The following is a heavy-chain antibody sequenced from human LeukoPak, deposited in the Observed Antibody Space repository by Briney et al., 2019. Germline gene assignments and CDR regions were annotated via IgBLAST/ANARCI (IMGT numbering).Heavy chain of an antibody. CDR1: GGSVSSGGYY. J-gene: IGHJ5*02. V-gene: IGHV4-31*03. CDR3: ARVGSYAGSGYYSHSWFDP. Sequence: SETLSLTCTVSGGSVSSGGYYWTWIRQHPGTGLEFIGYIFYSGSTYYNPSLKSRVTRSLDTSNNQFSLKLSSVTAADTAVYYCARVGSYAGSGYYSHSWFDPWGQGTLITVSS. D-gene: IGHD3-22*01. CDR2: IFYSGST.